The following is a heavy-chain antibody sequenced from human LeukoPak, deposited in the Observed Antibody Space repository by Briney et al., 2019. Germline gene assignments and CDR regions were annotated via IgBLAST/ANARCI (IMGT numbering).Heavy chain of an antibody. Sequence: SQTLSLACTVSGGSISSGSYYWSWIRQPAGKGLEWIGRIYTSGSTNYNPSLKSRVTISVDTSKNQFSLKLSSVTAADTAVYYCARGDALAAAGTYAFDIWGQGTMVTVSS. CDR1: GGSISSGSYY. D-gene: IGHD6-13*01. CDR3: ARGDALAAAGTYAFDI. V-gene: IGHV4-61*02. J-gene: IGHJ3*02. CDR2: IYTSGST.